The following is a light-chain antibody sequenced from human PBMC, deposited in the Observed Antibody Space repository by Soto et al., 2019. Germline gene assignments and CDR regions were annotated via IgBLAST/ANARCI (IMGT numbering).Light chain of an antibody. CDR2: DAS. CDR3: QQANDWPPT. V-gene: IGKV3-15*01. J-gene: IGKJ1*01. Sequence: IVMTQSPVTLSVSPGERVTLSCRASQAISNNLAWYQQKPGQAPRLLIFDASTRATGIPARFSGSGSGTEFTLTISSLQSEDFAVYYCQQANDWPPTFGQGTKVDIK. CDR1: QAISNN.